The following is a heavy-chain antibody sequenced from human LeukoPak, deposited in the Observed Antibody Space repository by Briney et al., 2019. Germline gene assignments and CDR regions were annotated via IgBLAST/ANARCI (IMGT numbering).Heavy chain of an antibody. D-gene: IGHD3-10*01. CDR2: IYYSGST. CDR3: ARLARSNYGSGSSYFDY. Sequence: PSETLSLTCTVSGGSISSSSYYWGWIRQPPGKGLEWIGSIYYSGSTYYNPSLKSRATISVDTSKNQFSLKLSSVTAADTAVYYCARLARSNYGSGSSYFDYWGQGTLVTVSS. CDR1: GGSISSSSYY. V-gene: IGHV4-39*01. J-gene: IGHJ4*02.